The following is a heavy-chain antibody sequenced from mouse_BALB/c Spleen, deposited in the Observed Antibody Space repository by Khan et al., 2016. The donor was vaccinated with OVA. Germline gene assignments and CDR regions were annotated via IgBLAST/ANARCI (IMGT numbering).Heavy chain of an antibody. D-gene: IGHD1-1*01. V-gene: IGHV5-9-3*01. CDR1: GFTFSTFA. J-gene: IGHJ3*01. CDR2: INSDGDYT. CDR3: ARHNYGPCAY. Sequence: EVELVESGGGLVKPGGSLKLSCTASGFTFSTFAMPWVRQTPEKRLEWVATINSDGDYTYYPDSVKGRFTISRDNAKNTLSLQLSSLRSEDTAMYYCARHNYGPCAYWGQGTLVTVSA.